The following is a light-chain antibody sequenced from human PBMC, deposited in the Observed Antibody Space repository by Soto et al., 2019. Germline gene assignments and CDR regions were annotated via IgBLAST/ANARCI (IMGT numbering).Light chain of an antibody. CDR3: QQSMHTPPA. J-gene: IGKJ5*01. Sequence: DIQMTQSPSSLSASIGDRVTITCRASQSISSYLNWYQQKPGKAPKILIYAASNLQIGVPSRFSGSGSGSEFTLSITSLQPEDFATYYCQQSMHTPPAFGQGTRLEIK. V-gene: IGKV1-39*01. CDR2: AAS. CDR1: QSISSY.